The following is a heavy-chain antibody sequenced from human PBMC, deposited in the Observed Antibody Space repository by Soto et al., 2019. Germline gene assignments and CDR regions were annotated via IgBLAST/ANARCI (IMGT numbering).Heavy chain of an antibody. D-gene: IGHD1-1*01. J-gene: IGHJ5*02. CDR2: INPNSGGT. Sequence: GASVKVSCKASGYTFTGYYMHWVRQAPGQGLEWMGWINPNSGGTNYAQKFQGWVTMTRDTSISTAYMELSRLRSDDTAVYYCAQGTTGTTGWFDPWGQGTLVTVSS. V-gene: IGHV1-2*04. CDR3: AQGTTGTTGWFDP. CDR1: GYTFTGYY.